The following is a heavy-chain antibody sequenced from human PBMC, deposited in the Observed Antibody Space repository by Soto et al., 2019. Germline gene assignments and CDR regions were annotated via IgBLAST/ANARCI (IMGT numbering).Heavy chain of an antibody. D-gene: IGHD3-3*01. CDR1: GYTISSYY. Sequence: SVKVSCKASGYTISSYYIHWVRQAPGQGLEWMGGIIPIFGIGNDAQRFQGRVTITADESTGTAYMELSSLRSEDTGVYYCARSAITLFGVVSIPPHYYSEMDVWGQGTTVTVSS. CDR3: ARSAITLFGVVSIPPHYYSEMDV. J-gene: IGHJ6*02. CDR2: IIPIFGIG. V-gene: IGHV1-69*13.